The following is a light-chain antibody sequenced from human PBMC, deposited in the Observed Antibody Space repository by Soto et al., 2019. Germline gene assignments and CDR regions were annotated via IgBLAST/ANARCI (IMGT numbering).Light chain of an antibody. J-gene: IGKJ4*01. CDR1: QSVSSN. CDR3: QQYNTLPRT. Sequence: ETVMTQSPATLSVSPGEGATLSCRASQSVSSNLVWYQHRPGQAPRLLIYGASTRATDIPARFSGSGPGTEFTLTISSLQSEDYAVYYCQQYNTLPRTFGGGTKVDIK. CDR2: GAS. V-gene: IGKV3-15*01.